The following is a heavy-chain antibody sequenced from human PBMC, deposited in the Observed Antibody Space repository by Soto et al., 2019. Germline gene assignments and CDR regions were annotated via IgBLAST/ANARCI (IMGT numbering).Heavy chain of an antibody. Sequence: SETLSLTCTVSGGSISSYYWSWIRQPPGKGLEWIGYIYYSGSTNYNPSLKSRVTISVDTSKNQFSLKLSSVTAADTAVYYCARLPDYGTGYYYMDVWGKGTTLTVSS. CDR1: GGSISSYY. CDR3: ARLPDYGTGYYYMDV. D-gene: IGHD1-1*01. J-gene: IGHJ6*03. CDR2: IYYSGST. V-gene: IGHV4-59*01.